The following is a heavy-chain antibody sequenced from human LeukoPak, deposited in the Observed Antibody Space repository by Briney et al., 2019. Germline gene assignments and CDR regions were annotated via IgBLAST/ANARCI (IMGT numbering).Heavy chain of an antibody. CDR2: IYTSGST. D-gene: IGHD3-10*01. V-gene: IGHV4-4*07. J-gene: IGHJ5*02. CDR1: GYSISSGYY. Sequence: PSETLSLTCTVSGYSISSGYYWSWIRQPAGKGLEWIGRIYTSGSTNYNPSLKSRVTMSVDTSKNQFSPKPSSVTAADTAVYYCARDRGHYYGSGFDPWGQGTLVTVSS. CDR3: ARDRGHYYGSGFDP.